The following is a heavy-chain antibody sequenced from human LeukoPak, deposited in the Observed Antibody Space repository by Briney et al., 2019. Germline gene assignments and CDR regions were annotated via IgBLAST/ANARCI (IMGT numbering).Heavy chain of an antibody. CDR3: GRTGPCSWYVY. CDR2: IYYSGST. J-gene: IGHJ4*02. Sequence: PSETLSLPCTVSGGSISSSRYYWRRIRQPPGKGRVWLESIYYSGSTHNHPSLTIRLTLSVHKSKNPLSLNLSSVTAPATAVYYCGRTGPCSWYVYWGQGTLVTVSS. V-gene: IGHV4-39*01. CDR1: GGSISSSRYY. D-gene: IGHD6-13*01.